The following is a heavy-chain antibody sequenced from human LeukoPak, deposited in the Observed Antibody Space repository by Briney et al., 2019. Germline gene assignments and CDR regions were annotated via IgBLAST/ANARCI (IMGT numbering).Heavy chain of an antibody. V-gene: IGHV3-30-3*01. CDR1: GFTFTNYA. Sequence: GGSLRLSCAASGFTFTNYAIHWVRQAPGKGLEWLAVVSSDETTKFYADSVKGQFTISRDNSKNTVYLQMDSLRTEDTAVYYCVKEGGNNGRYDYFDYWGQGTLVTVSS. CDR3: VKEGGNNGRYDYFDY. D-gene: IGHD4-23*01. J-gene: IGHJ4*02. CDR2: VSSDETTK.